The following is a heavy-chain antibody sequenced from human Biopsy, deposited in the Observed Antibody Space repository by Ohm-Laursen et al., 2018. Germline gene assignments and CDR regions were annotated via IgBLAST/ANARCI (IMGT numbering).Heavy chain of an antibody. Sequence: SLRLSCAASGFTFSASAVHWARQAPGKGLEWVGRIRSKAKSYATAYAASVTGRFTISRDDSKNTTYLQMNSLKTEDTAVYYCTLEGAGFDNWGQGTLVTVSS. D-gene: IGHD3-10*01. CDR2: IRSKAKSYAT. CDR1: GFTFSASA. J-gene: IGHJ4*02. V-gene: IGHV3-73*01. CDR3: TLEGAGFDN.